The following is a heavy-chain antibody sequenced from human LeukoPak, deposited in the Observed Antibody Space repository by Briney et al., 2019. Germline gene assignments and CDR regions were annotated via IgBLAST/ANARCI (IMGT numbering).Heavy chain of an antibody. J-gene: IGHJ6*02. CDR1: GGSISSGGYS. V-gene: IGHV4-30-2*01. CDR2: IYHSGST. Sequence: SETLSLTCAVSGGSISSGGYSWSWIRQPPGKGLEWIGYIYHSGSTYYNPSLKSRVTISVDRSKNQFSLKLSSVTAADTAVYYCASSVYYYYGMDVWGQGTTVTVSS. CDR3: ASSVYYYYGMDV.